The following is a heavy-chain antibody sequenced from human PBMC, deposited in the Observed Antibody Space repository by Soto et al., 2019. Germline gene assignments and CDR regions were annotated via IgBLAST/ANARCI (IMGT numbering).Heavy chain of an antibody. D-gene: IGHD1-26*01. V-gene: IGHV3-30-3*01. J-gene: IGHJ4*02. CDR3: ARDDEGGSDCDLGY. CDR1: GFTLSSHA. CDR2: ILSDGSNK. Sequence: QVQLVESGGGVVQPGRSLRLSCAVSGFTLSSHAMHWVRQAPGKGLEWGALILSDGSNKYYADSVKGRFTTPRDNSKNTMYLQMNSLSVEDTAVYYCARDDEGGSDCDLGYWGQGALVTVSS.